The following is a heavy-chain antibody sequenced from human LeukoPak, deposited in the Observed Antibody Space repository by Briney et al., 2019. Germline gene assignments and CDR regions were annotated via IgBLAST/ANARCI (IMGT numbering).Heavy chain of an antibody. D-gene: IGHD5-24*01. V-gene: IGHV1-18*01. CDR2: ISAYNGNT. Sequence: WASVKVSCKASGYTFTSYGISWVRQAPGQGLEWMGWISAYNGNTNYAQKFQGRVTLTRDMSTSTDYLELSSLRSEDTAVYYCARDNSVRDEAWWFNPWGQGTLVTVSS. CDR1: GYTFTSYG. J-gene: IGHJ5*02. CDR3: ARDNSVRDEAWWFNP.